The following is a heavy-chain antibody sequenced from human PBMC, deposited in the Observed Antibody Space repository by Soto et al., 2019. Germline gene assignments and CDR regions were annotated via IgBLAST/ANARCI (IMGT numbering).Heavy chain of an antibody. D-gene: IGHD6-6*01. CDR2: IYYSGST. CDR3: ARESIAARSWFDP. V-gene: IGHV4-30-4*01. Sequence: SETLSLTCTVSGGSISSGDYYWSWIRQPPGKGLEWIGYIYYSGSTYYNPSLKSRVTISVDTSKNQFSLKLSSVTAADTAVYYCARESIAARSWFDPWGQGTPVTVSS. CDR1: GGSISSGDYY. J-gene: IGHJ5*02.